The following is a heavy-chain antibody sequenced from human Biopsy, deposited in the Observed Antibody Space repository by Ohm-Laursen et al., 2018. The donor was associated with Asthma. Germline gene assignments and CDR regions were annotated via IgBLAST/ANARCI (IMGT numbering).Heavy chain of an antibody. J-gene: IGHJ2*01. CDR3: ARVPTTLRYFDL. Sequence: SQTLSSTCTVSGGSVSSGSYYWSWIRQPPGKGLAWVSYISYSGSTDYNPSLKSRLTISMDTSKNQFSLKLSSVTAADTAVYYCARVPTTLRYFDLWGRGTLVTVSS. CDR2: ISYSGST. CDR1: GGSVSSGSYY. D-gene: IGHD2-15*01. V-gene: IGHV4-61*01.